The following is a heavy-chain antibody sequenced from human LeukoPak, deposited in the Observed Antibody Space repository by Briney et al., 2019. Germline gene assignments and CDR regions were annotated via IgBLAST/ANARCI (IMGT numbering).Heavy chain of an antibody. D-gene: IGHD6-19*01. J-gene: IGHJ4*02. Sequence: PGESLKISCKGSGYNFISHSIAWVRQMPGKGLQWMGSIYPGDSDTTYSPSFEGQVTISADKSVTTAYLQWSTLKASDTAVYYCARPISNGWPFFGYWGQGTLVTVSS. CDR3: ARPISNGWPFFGY. CDR2: IYPGDSDT. CDR1: GYNFISHS. V-gene: IGHV5-51*03.